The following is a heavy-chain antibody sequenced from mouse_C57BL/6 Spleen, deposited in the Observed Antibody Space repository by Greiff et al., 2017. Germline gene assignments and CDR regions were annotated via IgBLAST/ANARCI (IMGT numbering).Heavy chain of an antibody. Sequence: QVQLQQPGAELVRPGSSVKLSCKASGYTFTSYWMDWVKQRPGQGLEWIGNIYPSDSETHYNQKFKDKATLTVDKSAITAYMQLSSLTSEDSAVYYCARKGIYYGNFYFDYWGQGTTLTVSS. CDR1: GYTFTSYW. V-gene: IGHV1-61*01. D-gene: IGHD2-1*01. J-gene: IGHJ2*01. CDR3: ARKGIYYGNFYFDY. CDR2: IYPSDSET.